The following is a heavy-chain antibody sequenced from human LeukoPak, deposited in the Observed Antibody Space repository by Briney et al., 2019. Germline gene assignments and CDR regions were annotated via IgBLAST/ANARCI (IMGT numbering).Heavy chain of an antibody. D-gene: IGHD3-3*01. CDR1: GYSLGKNYY. V-gene: IGHV4-38-2*01. CDR2: IYGRAST. CDR3: ARYDSRGSASTKFDY. Sequence: SETLSLTCAVSGYSLGKNYYWGWIRPSPGKGLEWIGRIYGRASTSYNPSLMNRVTMSVDTSKNHFSLQLTFVTAADTAVYYCARYDSRGSASTKFDYWGPGIQVTVSS. J-gene: IGHJ4*02.